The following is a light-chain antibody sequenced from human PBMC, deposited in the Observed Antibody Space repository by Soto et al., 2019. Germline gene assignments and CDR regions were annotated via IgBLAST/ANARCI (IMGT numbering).Light chain of an antibody. CDR3: CSYTGFDSYV. CDR1: SSDVGGYNY. V-gene: IGLV2-11*01. Sequence: QSVLTQPRSVSGSPGQSVTISCTGTSSDVGGYNYVSWYQQYPGKAPKVMIYDVTKRPSGVPDRFSGSKSGNTASLTISGLQAEDEADYYCCSYTGFDSYVFGTGTKVTVL. CDR2: DVT. J-gene: IGLJ1*01.